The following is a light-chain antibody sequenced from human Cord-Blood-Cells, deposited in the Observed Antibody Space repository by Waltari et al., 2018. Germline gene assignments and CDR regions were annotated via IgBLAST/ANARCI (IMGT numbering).Light chain of an antibody. V-gene: IGLV5-45*02. CDR3: MIWHSSAWV. CDR2: YKSDSDK. CDR1: SGINVGTYR. Sequence: ASLTCTLRSGINVGTYRIYWYQQKPGSPPQYLLRYKSDSDKQQGSGVPSRFSGSKDASANAGILLISGLQSEDEADYYCMIWHSSAWVFGGGTKLTVL. J-gene: IGLJ3*02.